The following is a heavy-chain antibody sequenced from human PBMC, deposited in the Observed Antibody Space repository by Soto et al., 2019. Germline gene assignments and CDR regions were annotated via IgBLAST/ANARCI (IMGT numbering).Heavy chain of an antibody. Sequence: GSGSTLVNPTQTLTMTCTFSGFSLSTSRVGVGWSRQPPGKALEWLAIIHWDDDKRTSPSLKTMLTTTKDTSKDQVVLTMTNLDPVDTATYYCAHIMITFGGVIALDAFDIWGQGTMVTVSS. CDR3: AHIMITFGGVIALDAFDI. V-gene: IGHV2-5*02. CDR2: IHWDDDK. D-gene: IGHD3-16*02. J-gene: IGHJ3*02. CDR1: GFSLSTSRVG.